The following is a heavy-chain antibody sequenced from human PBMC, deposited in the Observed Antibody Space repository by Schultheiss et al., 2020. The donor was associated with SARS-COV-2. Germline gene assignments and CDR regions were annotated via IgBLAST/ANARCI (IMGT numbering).Heavy chain of an antibody. J-gene: IGHJ4*02. CDR2: IIATGRST. D-gene: IGHD1-1*01. Sequence: GGSLRLSCAVSGLTFGNYPMGWVRQAPGKGLEWVSGIIATGRSTYYADSVKGRFTISRDNSKSTLSLQMNSLRVEDTAVYYCVKEGEEMGTSWGQGTLVTVSS. CDR1: GLTFGNYP. CDR3: VKEGEEMGTS. V-gene: IGHV3-23*01.